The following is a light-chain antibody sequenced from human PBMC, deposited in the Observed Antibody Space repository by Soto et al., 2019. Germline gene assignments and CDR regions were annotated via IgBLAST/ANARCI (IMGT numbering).Light chain of an antibody. Sequence: DIPMTQSPSTLSASVGDRVTITCRASQSISSWLAWYQQKPGKAPKLLIYDASSLESGVPSRFSGSGSGTEFTLTISSLQPDDFATYYCQQYNSYSPSYTFGQGTKLEI. CDR3: QQYNSYSPSYT. CDR2: DAS. V-gene: IGKV1-5*01. CDR1: QSISSW. J-gene: IGKJ2*01.